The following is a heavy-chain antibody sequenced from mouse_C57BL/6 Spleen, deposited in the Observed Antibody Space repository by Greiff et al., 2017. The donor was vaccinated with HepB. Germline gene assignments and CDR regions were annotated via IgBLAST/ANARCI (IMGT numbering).Heavy chain of an antibody. V-gene: IGHV1-55*01. J-gene: IGHJ2*01. Sequence: QVQLQQSGAELVKPGASVKMSCKASGYTFTSYWITWVKQRPGQGLEWIGDIYPGSGSTNYNEKFKSKATLTVDTSSSTAYMQLISLTSEDSAVYYCARRPYYYGSSLDYWGQGTTLTVSS. CDR3: ARRPYYYGSSLDY. CDR1: GYTFTSYW. D-gene: IGHD1-1*01. CDR2: IYPGSGST.